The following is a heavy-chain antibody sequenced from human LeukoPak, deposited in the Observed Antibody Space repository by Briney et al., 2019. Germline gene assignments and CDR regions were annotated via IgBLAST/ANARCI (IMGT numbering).Heavy chain of an antibody. V-gene: IGHV4-4*07. CDR3: ARVWCSSTSCYPYRHWWFDP. Sequence: KTSETLSLTCTVSGGSISSYYWSWIRQPAGKGLEWIGRIYTSGSTNYNPSLKSRVTMSVDTSKNQFSLKLSSVTAADTAVYYCARVWCSSTSCYPYRHWWFDPWGQGTLVTVSS. CDR1: GGSISSYY. J-gene: IGHJ5*02. D-gene: IGHD2-2*01. CDR2: IYTSGST.